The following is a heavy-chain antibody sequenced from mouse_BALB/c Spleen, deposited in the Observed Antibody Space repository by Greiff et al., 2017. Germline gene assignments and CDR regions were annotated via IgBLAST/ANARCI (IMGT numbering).Heavy chain of an antibody. D-gene: IGHD6-1*01. J-gene: IGHJ3*01. V-gene: IGHV1-7*01. CDR1: GYTFTSYW. CDR2: INPITGYT. Sequence: QVQLKQSGAELAKPGASVKMSCKASGYTFTSYWMHWVKQRPGQGLEWIGYINPITGYTEYNQKFKDKATLTADKSSSTAYMQLSSLTSEDSAVYFCARGSLGFAYWGQGTLVTVSA. CDR3: ARGSLGFAY.